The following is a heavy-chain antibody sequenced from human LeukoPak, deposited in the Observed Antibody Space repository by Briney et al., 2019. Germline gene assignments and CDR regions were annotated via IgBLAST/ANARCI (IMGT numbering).Heavy chain of an antibody. CDR3: ARRKGVLRYFDFPSYGMDV. J-gene: IGHJ6*02. CDR2: IYCSGST. V-gene: IGHV4-39*07. CDR1: GGSISSSSYY. Sequence: NPSESLSLTCTVSGGSISSSSYYWGGIRQPPGKGLEWIGSIYCSGSTYYNPSLKSRVTISVDTSKNQFCLKLSSVTAADTAVYYCARRKGVLRYFDFPSYGMDVWGQGTTVTVSS. D-gene: IGHD3-9*01.